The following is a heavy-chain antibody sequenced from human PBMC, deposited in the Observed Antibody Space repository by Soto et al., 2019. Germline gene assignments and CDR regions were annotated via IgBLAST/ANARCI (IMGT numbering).Heavy chain of an antibody. CDR1: GDTVSSNSAA. CDR3: ARVGYSMDV. Sequence: PSQTLSLTCAISGDTVSSNSAAWTWIRQSPSRGLEWLGKTYYRSKWYNEYAVSVKSRISINADTSKNQFSLQLDSVTPEDTAVYYCARVGYSMDVWGQGTAVTV. CDR2: TYYRSKWYN. V-gene: IGHV6-1*01. J-gene: IGHJ6*01.